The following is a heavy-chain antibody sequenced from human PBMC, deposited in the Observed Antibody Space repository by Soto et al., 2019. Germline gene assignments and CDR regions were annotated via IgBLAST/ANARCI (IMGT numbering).Heavy chain of an antibody. V-gene: IGHV4-39*01. CDR2: IYYSGST. J-gene: IGHJ6*02. D-gene: IGHD3-10*01. CDR1: GGSISSTSYY. CDR3: ARQSEYYYATGRAAPLYGMDV. Sequence: QLQLQESGPGLVKPSETLSLTCTVSGGSISSTSYYWGWIRQPPGKGLEWIGNIYYSGSTYYNPPLKSRVTVSVDTTKNQFSLKLSSVTAADTAMYYCARQSEYYYATGRAAPLYGMDVWGQGTTVTVS.